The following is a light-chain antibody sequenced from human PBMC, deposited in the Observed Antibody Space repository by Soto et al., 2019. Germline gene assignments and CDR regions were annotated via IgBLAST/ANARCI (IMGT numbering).Light chain of an antibody. CDR1: QSVSES. CDR2: DVS. V-gene: IGKV3-11*01. Sequence: EIVLTQSPGTLSLSPGERATLSCRASQSVSESLAWYQQKPGQAPRLLIYDVSYRATGIPVRFSGSGSGTDFNLTISSLEPEDFAVYYCQQRSDWLPITFGQGTRLEIK. CDR3: QQRSDWLPIT. J-gene: IGKJ5*01.